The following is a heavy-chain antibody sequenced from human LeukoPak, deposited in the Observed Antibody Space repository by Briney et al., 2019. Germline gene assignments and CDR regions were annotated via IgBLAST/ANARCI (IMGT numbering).Heavy chain of an antibody. Sequence: PGGSLRLSCAASGFTFSGSDMHWVRQASGKGLEWVGRIRNKANSYATAYAASVKGRFTISRDDSKNTAYLQMNSLKTEDTAVYYCANGPWLRYFDYWGQGTLVTVSS. J-gene: IGHJ4*02. V-gene: IGHV3-73*01. D-gene: IGHD5-12*01. CDR2: IRNKANSYAT. CDR3: ANGPWLRYFDY. CDR1: GFTFSGSD.